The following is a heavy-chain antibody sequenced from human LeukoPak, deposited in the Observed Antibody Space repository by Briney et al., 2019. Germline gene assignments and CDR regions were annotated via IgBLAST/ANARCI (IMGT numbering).Heavy chain of an antibody. Sequence: SETLSLTCTVSGASINNYYWSWVRQPPLKGLEWIAYIYSTGDTNYNASLEGRVSISMDTSKNHFSLDMTSVNAADTAAYCCAGGSRVYDRSGFHTWHDYWGHGTLVTVSS. CDR3: AGGSRVYDRSGFHTWHDY. V-gene: IGHV4-4*08. CDR1: GASINNYY. J-gene: IGHJ4*03. CDR2: IYSTGDT. D-gene: IGHD3-22*01.